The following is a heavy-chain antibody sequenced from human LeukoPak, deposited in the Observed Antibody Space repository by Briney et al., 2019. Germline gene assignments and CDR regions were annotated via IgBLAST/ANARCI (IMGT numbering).Heavy chain of an antibody. D-gene: IGHD2-2*01. CDR2: ISISSSNI. J-gene: IGHJ4*02. CDR1: GFTISSYS. V-gene: IGHV3-21*01. CDR3: ASLVVPAAGFTDY. Sequence: GGSLRLSCAASGFTISSYSMNWVRQAPGKGLEWVSSISISSSNIYYADSVKGRFTISRDNAKNSLYLQMNSLRVEDTAVYYCASLVVPAAGFTDYWGQGTLVTVSS.